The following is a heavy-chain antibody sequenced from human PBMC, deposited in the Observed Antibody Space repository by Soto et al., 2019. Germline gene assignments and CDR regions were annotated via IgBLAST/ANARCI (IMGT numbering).Heavy chain of an antibody. CDR1: GFTFSSYS. CDR2: ISSSSSTI. J-gene: IGHJ6*03. Sequence: GGSLRLSCAASGFTFSSYSMNWVRQAPGKGLEWVSYISSSSSTIYYADSVKGRFTISRDNAKNSLYLQMNSLRAEDTAVYYCARGSYYYYYYMDVWGKGTTVTVSS. V-gene: IGHV3-48*01. CDR3: ARGSYYYYYYMDV.